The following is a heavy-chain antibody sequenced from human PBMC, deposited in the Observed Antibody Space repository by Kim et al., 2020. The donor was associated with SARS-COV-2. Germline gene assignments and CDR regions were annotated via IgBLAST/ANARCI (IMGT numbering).Heavy chain of an antibody. J-gene: IGHJ4*02. Sequence: GGSLRLSCAASGFTFSSYWMSWVRQAPGKGLEWVANIKQDGSEKYYVDSVKGRFTISRDNAKNSLYLQMNSLRAEDTAVYYCARLKWQSFWQLVPDYFDYWGQGTLVTVSS. CDR2: IKQDGSEK. CDR3: ARLKWQSFWQLVPDYFDY. D-gene: IGHD6-6*01. V-gene: IGHV3-7*01. CDR1: GFTFSSYW.